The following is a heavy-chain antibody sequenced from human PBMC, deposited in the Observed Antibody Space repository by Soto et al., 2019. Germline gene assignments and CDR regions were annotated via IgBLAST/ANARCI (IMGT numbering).Heavy chain of an antibody. CDR3: ARMGGIVRADNWFDP. CDR1: GYTFTSYG. D-gene: IGHD1-26*01. CDR2: INPYNGNT. J-gene: IGHJ5*02. Sequence: QVQLVQSGAEVKKPGASVKVSCKSSGYTFTSYGIIWVRQAPGQGLEWVGWINPYNGNTNYAQKLQGRVTMTTDTSMSTAYMELWSLRSDDTALYYCARMGGIVRADNWFDPWGQGTLVTVSS. V-gene: IGHV1-18*01.